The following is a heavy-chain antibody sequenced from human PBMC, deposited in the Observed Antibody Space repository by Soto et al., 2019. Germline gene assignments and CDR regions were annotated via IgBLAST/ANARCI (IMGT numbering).Heavy chain of an antibody. V-gene: IGHV3-33*01. CDR2: IWNDGSNK. CDR1: GFTFSSYG. CDR3: ARGPYYYDSSGYPGAFDI. Sequence: GGSLRLSCAASGFTFSSYGMHWVRQAPGKGLEWVAVIWNDGSNKYYADSVKGRFTISRDNSKNTLYLQMNSLRAEDTAVYYCARGPYYYDSSGYPGAFDIWGQGTLVTVSS. D-gene: IGHD3-22*01. J-gene: IGHJ4*02.